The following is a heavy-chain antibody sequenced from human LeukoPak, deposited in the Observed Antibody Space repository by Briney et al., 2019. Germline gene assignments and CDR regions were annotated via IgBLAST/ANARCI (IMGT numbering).Heavy chain of an antibody. V-gene: IGHV4-39*01. CDR2: IYYSGST. D-gene: IGHD3-22*01. Sequence: SETLSLTCTVSGGSISSSSYYWGWIRQPPGKGLEWIGSIYYSGSTYYNPSLKSRVTISVDTSKNQFSLKLSSVTAADTAVYYCARQEGDYYESSGYYHSFDYWGQGTLVTVSS. CDR3: ARQEGDYYESSGYYHSFDY. CDR1: GGSISSSSYY. J-gene: IGHJ4*02.